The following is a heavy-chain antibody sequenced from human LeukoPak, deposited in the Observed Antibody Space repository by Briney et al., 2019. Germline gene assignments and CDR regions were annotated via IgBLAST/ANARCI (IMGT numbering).Heavy chain of an antibody. CDR3: ARDTDSYGPTPDLDY. CDR1: GFTVRTNY. V-gene: IGHV3-66*01. Sequence: GGSLRLSCAASGFTVRTNYIGWVRQAPGKGLEWASVIYSDGSTYYADSVKGRFTISRDNSKNMIYLEINSLRAEDTAVYYCARDTDSYGPTPDLDYWGQGTLVAVSS. CDR2: IYSDGST. J-gene: IGHJ4*02. D-gene: IGHD3-10*01.